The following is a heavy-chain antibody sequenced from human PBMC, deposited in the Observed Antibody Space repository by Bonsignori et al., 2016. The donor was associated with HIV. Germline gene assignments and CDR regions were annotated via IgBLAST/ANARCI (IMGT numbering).Heavy chain of an antibody. CDR2: ISSGDNGT. CDR3: AKGGDYYGSGSYDNPLWYFDL. Sequence: VRQAPGKGLEWVSVISSGDNGTFYAESVKGRFTISRDNSKNTLFLQMTSLRAEDSAIYYCAKGGDYYGSGSYDNPLWYFDLWGRGTLVTVSS. V-gene: IGHV3-23*03. J-gene: IGHJ2*01. D-gene: IGHD3-10*01.